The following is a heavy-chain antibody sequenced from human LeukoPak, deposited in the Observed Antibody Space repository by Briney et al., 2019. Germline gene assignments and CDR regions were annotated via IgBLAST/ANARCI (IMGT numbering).Heavy chain of an antibody. CDR3: AKDRGSGSYPSPLFDY. J-gene: IGHJ4*02. D-gene: IGHD3-10*01. CDR1: GFIFSSYG. CDR2: ISYDESNK. V-gene: IGHV3-30*18. Sequence: PGGSLRLSCAVSGFIFSSYGMHWVRQAPGKGLEWVAAISYDESNKYYADSVKGRFTISRDNYKNTLYLQMNSLITDDAAVYYYAKDRGSGSYPSPLFDYWGRGILVTVSS.